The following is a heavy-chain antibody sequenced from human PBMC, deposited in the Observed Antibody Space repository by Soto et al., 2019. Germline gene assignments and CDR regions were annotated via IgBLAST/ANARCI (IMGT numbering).Heavy chain of an antibody. CDR1: GGTFSSYA. D-gene: IGHD4-17*01. V-gene: IGHV1-69*13. CDR3: ARGLGGETVTYYLDY. Sequence: ASVKVSCKASGGTFSSYAISWVRQAPGQGLEWMGGIIPIFGTANYAQKFQGRVTITADESTSTAYMELSSLRSEDTAVYYCARGLGGETVTYYLDYWGQGPLVPVSS. J-gene: IGHJ4*02. CDR2: IIPIFGTA.